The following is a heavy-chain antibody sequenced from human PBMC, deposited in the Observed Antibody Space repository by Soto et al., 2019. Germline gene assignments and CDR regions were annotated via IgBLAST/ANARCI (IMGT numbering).Heavy chain of an antibody. V-gene: IGHV4-34*01. CDR2: INHSGST. CDR3: ARGHIVVVTAPMDV. Sequence: QVQLQQWGAGLLKPSETLSLTCAVYGGSFSGYYWSWIRQPPGKGLEWIGEINHSGSTNYNPSLKSRVTISVDTSKNQFSLKLSSVTAADTAVYYCARGHIVVVTAPMDVWGQGTMVTVSS. D-gene: IGHD2-21*02. CDR1: GGSFSGYY. J-gene: IGHJ6*02.